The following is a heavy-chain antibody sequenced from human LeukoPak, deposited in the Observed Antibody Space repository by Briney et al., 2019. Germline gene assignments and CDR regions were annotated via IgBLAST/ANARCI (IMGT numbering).Heavy chain of an antibody. Sequence: PGGPLRLSCAASGFTFSSYGMHWVRQAPGKGLEWVAFIRYDGSNKYYADSVKGRFTISRDNSKNTLYLQMNSLRAEDTAVYYCAKDYGDYGSGSSFDYWGQGTLVTVSS. D-gene: IGHD3-10*01. V-gene: IGHV3-30*02. CDR1: GFTFSSYG. J-gene: IGHJ4*02. CDR3: AKDYGDYGSGSSFDY. CDR2: IRYDGSNK.